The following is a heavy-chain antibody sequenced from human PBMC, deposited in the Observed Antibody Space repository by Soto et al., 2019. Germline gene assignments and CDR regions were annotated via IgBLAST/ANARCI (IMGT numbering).Heavy chain of an antibody. V-gene: IGHV3-7*03. Sequence: SLRLSCAASGFTFSSYWMSWVRQAPGKGLEWVANIKQDGSEKYYVDSVKGRFTISRDNAKNSLYLQMNSLRAEDTAVYYCARDQSGWPYYFDYWGQGTLVTVSS. D-gene: IGHD6-19*01. J-gene: IGHJ4*02. CDR1: GFTFSSYW. CDR3: ARDQSGWPYYFDY. CDR2: IKQDGSEK.